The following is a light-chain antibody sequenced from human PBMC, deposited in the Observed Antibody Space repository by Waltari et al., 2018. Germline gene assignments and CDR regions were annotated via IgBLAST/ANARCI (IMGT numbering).Light chain of an antibody. Sequence: DIQMTQYPSTLSASVGDRVTITCRASESISYWLAWYQQKPGKAPKLLLYEASTLEYGVPSRFSGSGSGTEFTLTINSLQPDDFATYFCQQQTIDPYTFGQGTKLETK. CDR2: EAS. J-gene: IGKJ2*01. CDR1: ESISYW. V-gene: IGKV1-5*03. CDR3: QQQTIDPYT.